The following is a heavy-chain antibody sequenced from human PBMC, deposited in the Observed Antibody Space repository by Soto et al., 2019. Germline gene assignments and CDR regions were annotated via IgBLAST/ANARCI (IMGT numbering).Heavy chain of an antibody. D-gene: IGHD3-22*01. CDR3: TRPRYDGSGTPFDH. Sequence: LRLSCAASGFTFSSYWMHWVRQAPGKGLVWVSGINGDGKTATYADSVKGRFIISRDNAKNILYLQMNSLTAEDTAVYYCTRPRYDGSGTPFDHWGQGSLVTVSS. V-gene: IGHV3-74*01. CDR1: GFTFSSYW. J-gene: IGHJ4*02. CDR2: INGDGKTA.